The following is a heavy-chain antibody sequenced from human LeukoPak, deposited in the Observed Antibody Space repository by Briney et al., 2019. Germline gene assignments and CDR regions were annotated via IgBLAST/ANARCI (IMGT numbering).Heavy chain of an antibody. CDR3: ARVGGPGDYYFDY. V-gene: IGHV4-59*01. CDR1: GGSISSYY. Sequence: VKPSETLSLTCTVSGGSISSYYWSWIRQPPGKGLEWIGYIYYSGSTNYNPSLESRVTISVDTSKNQFSLKLSSVTAADTAVYYCARVGGPGDYYFDYWGQGTLVTVSS. D-gene: IGHD3-10*01. CDR2: IYYSGST. J-gene: IGHJ4*02.